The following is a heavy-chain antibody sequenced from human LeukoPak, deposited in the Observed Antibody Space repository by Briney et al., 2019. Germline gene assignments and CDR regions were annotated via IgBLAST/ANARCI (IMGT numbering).Heavy chain of an antibody. CDR1: GCTFSSYS. CDR3: ARADRPGTFYAFDI. Sequence: GGSLRLSCAASGCTFSSYSMNWVREAPGKGLEWVSSISSSSSYIFYADSVKGRFTISRDNAKNSLYLQMNSLRAEDTAVYYCARADRPGTFYAFDIWGQGTMVTVSS. CDR2: ISSSSSYI. J-gene: IGHJ3*02. V-gene: IGHV3-21*01.